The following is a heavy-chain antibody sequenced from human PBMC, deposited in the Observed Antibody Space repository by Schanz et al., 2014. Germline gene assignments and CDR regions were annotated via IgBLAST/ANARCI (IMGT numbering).Heavy chain of an antibody. CDR1: GYIFGSHG. D-gene: IGHD3-10*01. J-gene: IGHJ3*02. V-gene: IGHV1-18*01. CDR3: ARVHIATYHYNSPGAFDI. CDR2: INAHTGNT. Sequence: QLMQSGSEVRKPGASVKVSCKASGYIFGSHGMTWVRQAPGQGPELMGWINAHTGNTQYAQKFQGRVNMTRDTVTTAMHLELTRMRTDDTATYYWARVHIATYHYNSPGAFDIWGQGTRVTVSS.